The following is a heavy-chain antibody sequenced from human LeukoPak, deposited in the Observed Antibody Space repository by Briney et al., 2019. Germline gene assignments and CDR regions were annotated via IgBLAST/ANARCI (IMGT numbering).Heavy chain of an antibody. Sequence: ASVKVSCKASGGTFSSYAISWVRQAPGQGLEWMGRIIPIFGTANYAQKFQGRVTITADKSTSTDYMELSSLRSEDTAVYYCARGTRVLRFLEWSNWFDPWGQGTLVTVSS. CDR2: IIPIFGTA. D-gene: IGHD3-3*01. J-gene: IGHJ5*02. V-gene: IGHV1-69*06. CDR1: GGTFSSYA. CDR3: ARGTRVLRFLEWSNWFDP.